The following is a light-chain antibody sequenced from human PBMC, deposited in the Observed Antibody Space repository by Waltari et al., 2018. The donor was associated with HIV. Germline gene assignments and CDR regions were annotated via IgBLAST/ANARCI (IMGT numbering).Light chain of an antibody. V-gene: IGLV1-44*01. CDR2: SNM. CDR3: AAWDDSLHGYV. CDR1: SPNIGSNP. Sequence: QSVLTQPPSASGTPGQRVTISCSGSSPNIGSNPINWYRQLPGTAPKLLIYSNMHRPAGDPDRFSGSKSGTSASLAISGLQSEDEADYYCAAWDDSLHGYVFGTGTKVTVV. J-gene: IGLJ1*01.